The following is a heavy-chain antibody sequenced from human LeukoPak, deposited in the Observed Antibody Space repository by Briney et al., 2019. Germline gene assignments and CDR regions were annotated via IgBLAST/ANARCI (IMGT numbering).Heavy chain of an antibody. Sequence: GGFLRLSCAASGFTFNSSWMSWVRQAPGKGLEWVANINQDGTEKYFVDSVKGRFTISRDNAKNSLYVQMNSLRAEDTAVYYCATNAGVIGTRPHQRYYFDYWGQGALVTVSS. V-gene: IGHV3-7*01. CDR2: INQDGTEK. J-gene: IGHJ4*02. D-gene: IGHD6-6*01. CDR3: ATNAGVIGTRPHQRYYFDY. CDR1: GFTFNSSW.